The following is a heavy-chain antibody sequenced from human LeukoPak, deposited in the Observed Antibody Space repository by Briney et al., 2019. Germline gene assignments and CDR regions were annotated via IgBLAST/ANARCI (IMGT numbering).Heavy chain of an antibody. CDR2: SSYNGNT. V-gene: IGHV4-59*01. Sequence: SSETLSLTCTVSGASFTNYYWSWIRQPPGQGLEWIGFSSYNGNTNYNPSLKSRVTISGDTSKNQFSLKLRSVTAADTAVYYCARDRVGQQLVGRKNNYYYMDVWGKGTTVTISS. D-gene: IGHD6-13*01. CDR3: ARDRVGQQLVGRKNNYYYMDV. CDR1: GASFTNYY. J-gene: IGHJ6*03.